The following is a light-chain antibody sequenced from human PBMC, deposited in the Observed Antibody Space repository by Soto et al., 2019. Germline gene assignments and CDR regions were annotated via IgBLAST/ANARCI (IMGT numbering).Light chain of an antibody. J-gene: IGLJ1*01. CDR1: SSDVGGYNY. CDR3: SSYTTSNTRQIV. V-gene: IGLV2-14*03. CDR2: DVS. Sequence: QSVLTQPAYVSGSPGHSITISCTGTSSDVGGYNYVSWYQHHPGKAPKLMIFDVSNRPSGVSNRFSGSKSGNTASLTISGLQPEDEADYYCSSYTTSNTRQIVFGTGTKVTVL.